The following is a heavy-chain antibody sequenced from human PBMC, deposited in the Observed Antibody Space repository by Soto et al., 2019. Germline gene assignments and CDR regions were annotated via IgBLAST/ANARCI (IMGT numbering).Heavy chain of an antibody. D-gene: IGHD3-22*01. CDR1: GYSFTSYW. Sequence: GASLKISCRGSGYSFTSYWIGWVRQMPGKGLEWMGIIYPKDSDTRYSPSFQGQGTISADKSISTAYLQWSSLKASDTAMYYCARLEYDSSGYYYYGMDVWGQGTTVTVSS. CDR3: ARLEYDSSGYYYYGMDV. J-gene: IGHJ6*02. CDR2: IYPKDSDT. V-gene: IGHV5-51*01.